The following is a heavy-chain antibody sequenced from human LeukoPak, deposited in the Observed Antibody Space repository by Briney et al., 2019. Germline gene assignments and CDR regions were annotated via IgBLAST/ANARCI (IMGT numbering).Heavy chain of an antibody. Sequence: SETLSLTCTVSGGSIGSYYWSWIRQPPGKGLEWIGYIYYSGSTNYNPSPKSRVTISVDTSKNQFSLKLSSVTAADTAVYYCARDLGSTSPYNWFDPWGQGTLVTVSS. D-gene: IGHD2-2*01. CDR1: GGSIGSYY. V-gene: IGHV4-59*01. CDR2: IYYSGST. J-gene: IGHJ5*02. CDR3: ARDLGSTSPYNWFDP.